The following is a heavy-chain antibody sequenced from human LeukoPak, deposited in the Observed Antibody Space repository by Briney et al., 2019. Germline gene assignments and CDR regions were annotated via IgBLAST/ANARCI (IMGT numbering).Heavy chain of an antibody. CDR3: AKQLGYCSDGSCYFPY. D-gene: IGHD2-15*01. CDR2: ISNNGGYA. Sequence: GGSLRLSCAASGVTFSSSAMSWVRQAPGKGLEWVSSISNNGGYAYYADSVQGRFTISRDNSKSTLCLQMNSLRAEDTAVYYCAKQLGYCSDGSCYFPYWGQGTLVTVSS. CDR1: GVTFSSSA. V-gene: IGHV3-23*01. J-gene: IGHJ4*02.